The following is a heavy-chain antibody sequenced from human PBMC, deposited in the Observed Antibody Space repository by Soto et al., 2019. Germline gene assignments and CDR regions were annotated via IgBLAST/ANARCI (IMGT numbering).Heavy chain of an antibody. V-gene: IGHV3-23*01. CDR1: GFTFSSYA. CDR2: ISGSGDST. CDR3: ARRGSGSDYDY. Sequence: EVQLLESGGGLVQPGGSLRLSCAASGFTFSSYAMRWDRQAPGKGLEWVSAISGSGDSTYYADSVKGRFTISRDNSKNTLYLQMNSLRAEDTAVYYCARRGSGSDYDYWGQGTLVTVSS. J-gene: IGHJ4*02. D-gene: IGHD1-26*01.